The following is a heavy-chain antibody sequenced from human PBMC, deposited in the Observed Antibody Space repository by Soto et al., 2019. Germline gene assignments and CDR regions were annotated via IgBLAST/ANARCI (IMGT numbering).Heavy chain of an antibody. CDR2: IYYSGST. CDR1: GGSISSYY. CDR3: ARNLGYYDILTGYSWEGDNWFDP. J-gene: IGHJ5*02. D-gene: IGHD3-9*01. Sequence: TSETLSLTCTVSGGSISSYYWSWIRQPPGKGLEWIGYIYYSGSTNYNPSLKSRVTISVDTSKNQFSLKLSSVTAADTAVYYCARNLGYYDILTGYSWEGDNWFDPWGQGTLVTVSS. V-gene: IGHV4-59*12.